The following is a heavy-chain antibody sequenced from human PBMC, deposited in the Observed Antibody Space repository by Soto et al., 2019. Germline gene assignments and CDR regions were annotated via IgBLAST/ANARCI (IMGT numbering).Heavy chain of an antibody. CDR1: CDSMSRSAYS. D-gene: IGHD2-2*01. J-gene: IGHJ4*02. CDR3: ARRDCISTTCYFYY. V-gene: IGHV4-30-2*01. Sequence: PSETLSLTCAVSCDSMSRSAYSWTWIRQPPGKGLEWIGYIYESGSTHYNPSLKSRVTISVDWSKNQFFLKLSSVTAADTAVYYCARRDCISTTCYFYYWGQGTLVTVSS. CDR2: IYESGST.